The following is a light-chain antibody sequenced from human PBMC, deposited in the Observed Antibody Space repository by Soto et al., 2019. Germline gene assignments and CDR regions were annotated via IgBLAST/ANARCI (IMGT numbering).Light chain of an antibody. Sequence: QSALTQPRSVSGSPGQSVTIPCTGTSSDIGGYNYVSWYQQHPGKAPKVLIYDVNQRPSGVPDRFSGSKSGNTASLTISGLQPEDEADYYCDSYAGDVTVVFGRGAKGTVL. CDR1: SSDIGGYNY. CDR2: DVN. CDR3: DSYAGDVTVV. V-gene: IGLV2-11*01. J-gene: IGLJ1*01.